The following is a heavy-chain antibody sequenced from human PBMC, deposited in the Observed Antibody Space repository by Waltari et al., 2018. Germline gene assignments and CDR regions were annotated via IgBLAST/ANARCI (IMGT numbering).Heavy chain of an antibody. CDR3: SVSLNS. Sequence: EVQLVESGGGLVQPGESLRLSCRASGFTFSSSWMDWVRQAPGKGLEVLANIKPDGSETHYVDSVQGRFTISRDNAQNLLYLQMNSLRAEDAAVYYCSVSLNSWGQGTLVTVSS. J-gene: IGHJ4*02. V-gene: IGHV3-7*01. CDR1: GFTFSSSW. CDR2: IKPDGSET.